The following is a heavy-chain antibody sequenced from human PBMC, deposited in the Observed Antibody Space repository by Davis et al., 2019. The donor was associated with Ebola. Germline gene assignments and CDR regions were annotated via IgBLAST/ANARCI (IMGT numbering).Heavy chain of an antibody. D-gene: IGHD1-7*01. CDR1: GGSFSGYY. CDR2: INHSGST. V-gene: IGHV4-34*01. CDR3: ARGPLELHY. Sequence: PSETLSLTCAVYGGSFSGYYWSWIRQPPGKGLEWIGEINHSGSTNYNPSLKSRVTISVDTSKNQFSLKLSSVTAADTAVYYCARGPLELHYWGQGTLVTVSS. J-gene: IGHJ4*02.